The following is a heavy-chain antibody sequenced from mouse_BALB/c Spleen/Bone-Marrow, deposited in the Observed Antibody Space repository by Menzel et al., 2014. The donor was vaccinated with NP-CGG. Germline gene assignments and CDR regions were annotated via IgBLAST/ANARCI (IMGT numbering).Heavy chain of an antibody. D-gene: IGHD2-3*01. CDR1: GYAFTNYL. CDR2: INPGSGGN. Sequence: QVQLKHSGAELVRPGTSVKVSCKASGYAFTNYLIEWVKQRPGQGLEWIGVINPGSGGNNYNEKFKGKATLTADKSSSTAYMQLSSLTSDESAVYYCARSIYDGYSEAMDYWGQGTSVTVSS. V-gene: IGHV1-54*03. J-gene: IGHJ4*01. CDR3: ARSIYDGYSEAMDY.